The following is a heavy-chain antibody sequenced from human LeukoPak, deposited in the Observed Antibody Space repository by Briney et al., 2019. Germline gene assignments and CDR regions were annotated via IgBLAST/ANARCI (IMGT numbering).Heavy chain of an antibody. D-gene: IGHD5-12*01. Sequence: ASVKVSCKASGGTFSSYAISWVRQAPGQGLEWMGVIIPIFGTANYAQKFQGRVTITADESTSTAYMELSSLRSEDTAVYYCARDANPGYSGPNAGFDYWGQGTLVTVSS. V-gene: IGHV1-69*13. CDR2: IIPIFGTA. CDR3: ARDANPGYSGPNAGFDY. CDR1: GGTFSSYA. J-gene: IGHJ4*02.